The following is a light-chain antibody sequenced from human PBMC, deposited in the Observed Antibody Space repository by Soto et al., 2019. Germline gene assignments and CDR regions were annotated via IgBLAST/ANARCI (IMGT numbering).Light chain of an antibody. CDR3: QQSYSLPRT. J-gene: IGKJ1*01. CDR2: AAS. V-gene: IGKV1-39*01. CDR1: QRIFTY. Sequence: DIQMTQSPSSLYASVGDRVSITCRASQRIFTYLNWYHQRPGKAPKLLISAASRLQSGVPSRFSGSGSGTDFTLTINSLQPEDFAIYYCQQSYSLPRTFGQGTKVEIK.